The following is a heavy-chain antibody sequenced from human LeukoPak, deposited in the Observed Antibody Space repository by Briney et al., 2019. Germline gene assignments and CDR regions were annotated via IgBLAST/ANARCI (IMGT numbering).Heavy chain of an antibody. V-gene: IGHV3-53*01. J-gene: IGHJ6*02. CDR2: IYSGGST. CDR3: ARYCGGDCYGMDV. D-gene: IGHD2-21*02. CDR1: GFTVSSNY. Sequence: GGSLRLSCAASGFTVSSNYMSWVRQAPGKGLEWVSVIYSGGSTYYADSVKGRFTISRDNAKNSLYLQMNSPRAEDTAVYYCARYCGGDCYGMDVWGQGTTVTVSS.